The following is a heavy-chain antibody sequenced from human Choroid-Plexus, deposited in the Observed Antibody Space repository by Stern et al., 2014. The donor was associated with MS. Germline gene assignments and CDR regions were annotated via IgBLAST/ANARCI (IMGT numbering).Heavy chain of an antibody. CDR2: VSYDGSNK. J-gene: IGHJ5*02. D-gene: IGHD2/OR15-2a*01. CDR1: GFTFGSCA. CDR3: AKDRQYLTYFFDH. Sequence: VQLVESGGGVVPPGRPLRLSCVGSGFTFGSCALHWVRPAPGKGLEWVAGVSYDGSNKYYADSVKGRFTISRDNSQNTLYMQMSSLRPEDTAVYYCAKDRQYLTYFFDHWGQGSLVTVSS. V-gene: IGHV3-30*18.